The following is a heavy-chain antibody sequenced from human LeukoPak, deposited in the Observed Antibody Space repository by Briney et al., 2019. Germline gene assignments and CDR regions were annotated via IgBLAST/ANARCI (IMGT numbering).Heavy chain of an antibody. CDR3: ARLGIVGAATGSFDY. CDR2: IYPGDSDT. J-gene: IGHJ4*02. D-gene: IGHD1-26*01. V-gene: IGHV5-51*01. Sequence: GESLKISCKGSGYSFTNYWIGWVRQMPGKGLEWMGIIYPGDSDTRYSPSFQGQVTISADKSISTAYLQWSSLKASDTAIYYCARLGIVGAATGSFDYWGQGTLVTVSS. CDR1: GYSFTNYW.